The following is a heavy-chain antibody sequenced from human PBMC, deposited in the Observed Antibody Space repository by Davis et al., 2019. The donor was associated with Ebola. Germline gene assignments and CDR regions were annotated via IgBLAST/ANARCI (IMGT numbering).Heavy chain of an antibody. V-gene: IGHV3-21*01. CDR2: ISSSSSYI. CDR3: ASLGYGSGSYYNEDY. D-gene: IGHD3-10*01. J-gene: IGHJ4*02. CDR1: GFTFSSYS. Sequence: PGGPLRLSCAASGFTFSSYSMNWVRQAPGKGLEWVSSISSSSSYIYYADSVKGRFTISRDNAKNSLYLQMNSLRAEDTAVYYCASLGYGSGSYYNEDYWGQGTLVTVSS.